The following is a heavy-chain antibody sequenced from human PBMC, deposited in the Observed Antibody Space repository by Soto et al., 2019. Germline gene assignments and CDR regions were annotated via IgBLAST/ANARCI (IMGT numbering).Heavy chain of an antibody. D-gene: IGHD3-3*01. CDR2: ISWNSDSI. CDR1: GFIFDDFA. J-gene: IGHJ4*02. CDR3: TKVGGLYDFWSGPLHFDL. Sequence: EGQLVESGGGFVQPGRSLRLSCVGSGFIFDDFALHWVRQDPGKGLEWVSGISWNSDSIGYADAVKGRFTISRDNAKNSLYLQMNSLRVEDTALYYCTKVGGLYDFWSGPLHFDLWGQGTLVTVSS. V-gene: IGHV3-9*01.